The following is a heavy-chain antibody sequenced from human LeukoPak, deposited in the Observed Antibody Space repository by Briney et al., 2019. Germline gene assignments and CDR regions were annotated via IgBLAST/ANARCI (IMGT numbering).Heavy chain of an antibody. Sequence: GRSLRLSCAAYGFTFSTYAMHWVRQGPGKGLEWVAVISYDGSNKFYADSVKGRFTISRDNAKSPLYLQMSSLSAEDTAVYYCARTTTPHYYGSGSYALGYWGQGTLVTV. CDR1: GFTFSTYA. V-gene: IGHV3-30-3*01. CDR2: ISYDGSNK. J-gene: IGHJ4*02. CDR3: ARTTTPHYYGSGSYALGY. D-gene: IGHD3-10*01.